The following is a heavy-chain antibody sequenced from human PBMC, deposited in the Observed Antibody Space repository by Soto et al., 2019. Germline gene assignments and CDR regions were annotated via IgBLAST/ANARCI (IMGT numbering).Heavy chain of an antibody. Sequence: QVQLVESGGGVVQPGRSLRLSCAASGFTFSSYAMHWVRQAPGKGLEWVAVISYDGSNKYYADSVKGRFTISRDNSKNTLYRQMNSLRAEDTAVYYCARDQGIVVVTFVYWGQGSLVTVSS. D-gene: IGHD2-21*02. CDR1: GFTFSSYA. J-gene: IGHJ4*02. V-gene: IGHV3-30-3*01. CDR3: ARDQGIVVVTFVY. CDR2: ISYDGSNK.